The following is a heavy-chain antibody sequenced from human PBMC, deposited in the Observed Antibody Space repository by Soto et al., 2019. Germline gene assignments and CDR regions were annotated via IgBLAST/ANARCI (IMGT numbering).Heavy chain of an antibody. CDR3: VKGEYYDYIWGTYRMGESER. J-gene: IGHJ4*02. V-gene: IGHV3-23*01. Sequence: EVQLLESGGNLEQPGGSLRLSCAASGFLFYTYAMSWVRQAPGKGLEWVSGINDSGDTTYYTDSVKGRFTVSRDNSKNTLYLHMNSLRAEDTAVYYCVKGEYYDYIWGTYRMGESERWGQGTLVTVSS. CDR1: GFLFYTYA. CDR2: INDSGDTT. D-gene: IGHD3-16*02.